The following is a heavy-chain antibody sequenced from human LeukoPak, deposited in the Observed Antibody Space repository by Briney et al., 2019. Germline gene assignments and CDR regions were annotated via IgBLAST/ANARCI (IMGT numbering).Heavy chain of an antibody. Sequence: GGSLRLSCAASGFTFNNYWMTWVRQAPGKGLEWVSYISSSSSTIYYADSVKGRFTISRDNAKNSLYLQMNSLRAEDTAVYYCARDDYGGLGGYWGQGTLVTVSS. D-gene: IGHD4-23*01. CDR3: ARDDYGGLGGY. CDR2: ISSSSSTI. V-gene: IGHV3-48*04. J-gene: IGHJ4*02. CDR1: GFTFNNYW.